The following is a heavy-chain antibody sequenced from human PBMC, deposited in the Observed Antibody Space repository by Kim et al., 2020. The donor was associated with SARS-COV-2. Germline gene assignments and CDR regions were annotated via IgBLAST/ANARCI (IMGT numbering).Heavy chain of an antibody. CDR2: TYYRSKWYN. CDR3: ARAHSSGYYYVDTYWYFDL. V-gene: IGHV6-1*01. CDR1: GDSVSSNSAA. Sequence: SQTLSLTCAISGDSVSSNSAAWNWIRQSPSRGLEWLGRTYYRSKWYNDYAVSVKSRITINPDTSKNQFSLQLNSVTPEDTAVYYCARAHSSGYYYVDTYWYFDLWGRGTLVTVSS. J-gene: IGHJ2*01. D-gene: IGHD3-22*01.